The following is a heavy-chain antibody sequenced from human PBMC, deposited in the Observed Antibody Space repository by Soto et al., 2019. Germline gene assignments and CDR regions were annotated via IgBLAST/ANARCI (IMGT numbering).Heavy chain of an antibody. CDR2: ISSSGSTI. J-gene: IGHJ3*02. Sequence: XESLRLSCAASGFTFSSYEMNWVRQAPGKGLEWVSYISSSGSTIYYADSVKGRFTISRDNAKNSLYLQMNSLRAEDTAVYYCARDRLMTTVTTGVGGRGKNAFDIWGQGTMVTVSS. CDR1: GFTFSSYE. D-gene: IGHD4-17*01. CDR3: ARDRLMTTVTTGVGGRGKNAFDI. V-gene: IGHV3-48*03.